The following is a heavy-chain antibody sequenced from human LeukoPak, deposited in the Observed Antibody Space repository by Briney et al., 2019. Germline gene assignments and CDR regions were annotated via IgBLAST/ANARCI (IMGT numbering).Heavy chain of an antibody. D-gene: IGHD3-22*01. Sequence: SVKVSCKASGGTFSSYAISWVRQAPGQGLEWMGGIIPIFGTANYAQKFQGRVTITTDESTSPAYMELSSLRSEDTAVYYCARGPRNVDYYDSSGLWDWGQGTLVTVSS. CDR3: ARGPRNVDYYDSSGLWD. J-gene: IGHJ4*02. V-gene: IGHV1-69*05. CDR1: GGTFSSYA. CDR2: IIPIFGTA.